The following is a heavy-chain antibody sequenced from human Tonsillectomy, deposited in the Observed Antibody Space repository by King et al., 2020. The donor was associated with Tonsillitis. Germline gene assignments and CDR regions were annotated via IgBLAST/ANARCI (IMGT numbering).Heavy chain of an antibody. J-gene: IGHJ4*02. CDR3: EKGYHAYADYVFDY. CDR2: ISGSGGST. CDR1: EFTFSNYA. Sequence: VQLVESGGGLVQPGGSLRLSCAASEFTFSNYAMSWVRQAPGKGLEWGSGISGSGGSTYYADSVKGRFTISRDHSKSTLYRQMNSLGDEGTDGYYCEKGYHAYADYVFDYWGQGTLVTVSS. D-gene: IGHD4/OR15-4a*01. V-gene: IGHV3-23*04.